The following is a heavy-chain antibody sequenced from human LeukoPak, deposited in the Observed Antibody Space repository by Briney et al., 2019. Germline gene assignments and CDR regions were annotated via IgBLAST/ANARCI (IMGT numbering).Heavy chain of an antibody. J-gene: IGHJ4*02. CDR3: AKGIFGNYYKSSMDY. CDR1: GFTFSTYW. CDR2: ISNSGDST. Sequence: PGGSLRLSCAASGFTFSTYWMHWVRQAPGKGLEWVSGISNSGDSTYYADSVKGRFTISTDNSKTTLFLQMNSLRAEDTALYYCAKGIFGNYYKSSMDYWGQGILVTVSS. D-gene: IGHD1-26*01. V-gene: IGHV3-23*01.